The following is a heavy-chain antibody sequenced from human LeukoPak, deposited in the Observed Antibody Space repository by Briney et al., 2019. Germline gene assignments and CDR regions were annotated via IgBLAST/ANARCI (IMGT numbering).Heavy chain of an antibody. J-gene: IGHJ4*02. CDR2: RYPCDSDT. CDR3: ARSQNQGYFGV. Sequence: LQICCICCGYNFTNYVISWVRQMSGKGLVWMGSRYPCDSDTRYSPSFQVQVTISANKSISTDYLQWTNHKASHTATDYYARSQNQGYFGVWGQGTLVTVSS. D-gene: IGHD3-16*01. CDR1: GYNFTNYV. V-gene: IGHV5-51*01.